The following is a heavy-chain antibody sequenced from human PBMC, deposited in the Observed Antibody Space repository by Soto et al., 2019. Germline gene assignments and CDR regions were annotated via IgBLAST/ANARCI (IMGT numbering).Heavy chain of an antibody. J-gene: IGHJ5*02. CDR2: IYYSGST. Sequence: SETLSLTCTVSGGSISSSSYYWGWIRQPPGKGLEWIGSIYYSGSTYYNPSLKSRVTISVDTSKNQFSLKLSSVTAADTAVYYCARHGREDSRGFYSWFDPWAQGALVTVSS. CDR1: GGSISSSSYY. CDR3: ARHGREDSRGFYSWFDP. V-gene: IGHV4-39*01. D-gene: IGHD3-22*01.